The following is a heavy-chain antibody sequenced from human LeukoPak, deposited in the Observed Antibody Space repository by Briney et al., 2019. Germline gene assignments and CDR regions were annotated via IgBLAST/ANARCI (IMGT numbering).Heavy chain of an antibody. D-gene: IGHD2-21*01. CDR1: GGTFTSYD. CDR3: ARRPFILCGVDVIDY. Sequence: AASVKVSCKASGGTFTSYDINWVRQAPGQGLEWMGWMNPNFGKTNYAQKFQGRVTITRNESTSTAYMELSSLRSEDTAVYYCARRPFILCGVDVIDYWGQGTLVTVSS. J-gene: IGHJ4*02. V-gene: IGHV1-8*03. CDR2: MNPNFGKT.